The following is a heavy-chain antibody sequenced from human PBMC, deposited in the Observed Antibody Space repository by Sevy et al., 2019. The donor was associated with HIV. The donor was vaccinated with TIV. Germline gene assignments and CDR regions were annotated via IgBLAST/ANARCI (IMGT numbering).Heavy chain of an antibody. CDR2: ITASGGGT. V-gene: IGHV3-23*01. D-gene: IGHD6-19*01. J-gene: IGHJ4*02. Sequence: GGSLRLSCAASGFTFSSYAMSWVRQAPGKGLEWVSAITASGGGTYYADSVKGRFTISRDNSRNTLYLQMNSLRAEDSAVYYCAKERPVAVAGYWGQGTLVTVSS. CDR3: AKERPVAVAGY. CDR1: GFTFSSYA.